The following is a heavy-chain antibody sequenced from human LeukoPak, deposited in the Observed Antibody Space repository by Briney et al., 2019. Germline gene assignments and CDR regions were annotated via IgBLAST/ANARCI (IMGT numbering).Heavy chain of an antibody. CDR3: ARGEYDSSAYWGYYFEN. V-gene: IGHV4-61*02. CDR2: IYSSGST. J-gene: IGHJ4*02. CDR1: GVSISTGSYY. Sequence: PSETLSLTCTVSGVSISTGSYYWSWIRQPAGKGLEWIGRIYSSGSTNYSLSFKSRVTISVDTSKNQFSLNLSSVTAADTAVYYCARGEYDSSAYWGYYFENWGQGTLVTVSS. D-gene: IGHD3-22*01.